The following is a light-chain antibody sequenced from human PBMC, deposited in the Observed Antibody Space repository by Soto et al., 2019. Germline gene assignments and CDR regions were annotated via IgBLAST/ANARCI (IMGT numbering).Light chain of an antibody. CDR1: QSVSSN. V-gene: IGKV3-15*01. CDR3: QQYNNWWT. CDR2: GAS. J-gene: IGKJ1*01. Sequence: EIVMTQSTAALSVSPGERATISCRASQSVSSNLAWYQQKPGQAPRLLIYGASTRVTGIPARLSGSGSVTEFTLIISSLQSEDFAVYYCQQYNNWWTVGQGTKVDIK.